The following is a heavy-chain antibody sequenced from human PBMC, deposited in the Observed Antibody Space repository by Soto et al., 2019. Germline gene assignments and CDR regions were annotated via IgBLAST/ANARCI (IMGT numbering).Heavy chain of an antibody. Sequence: GGSLRLSCAASGFTVSSSQMTWVRQAPGKALEWVSVIFIGGTTQYAVSVKGRFTISRDYSKNTLYLQMNSLRDEDTAVYYCAKDLDAVGRSEYFYYGMDVWGQGTTVTVSS. V-gene: IGHV3-53*05. CDR2: IFIGGTT. CDR3: AKDLDAVGRSEYFYYGMDV. J-gene: IGHJ6*02. D-gene: IGHD3-10*01. CDR1: GFTVSSSQ.